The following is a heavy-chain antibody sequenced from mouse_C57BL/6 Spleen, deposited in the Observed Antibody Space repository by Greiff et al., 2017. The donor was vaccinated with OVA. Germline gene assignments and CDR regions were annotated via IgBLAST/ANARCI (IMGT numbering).Heavy chain of an antibody. CDR1: GYTFTDYN. CDR2: INPNNGGT. J-gene: IGHJ1*03. CDR3: ARPGIYYYGTSWYFYV. Sequence: EVQLQQSGPELVKPGASVKIPCKASGYTFTDYNMDWVKQSHGKSLEWIGDINPNNGGTIYNQKFKGKATLTVDKSSSTAYMELRSLTSEDTAVYYCARPGIYYYGTSWYFYVWGTGTTVTFSS. D-gene: IGHD1-1*01. V-gene: IGHV1-18*01.